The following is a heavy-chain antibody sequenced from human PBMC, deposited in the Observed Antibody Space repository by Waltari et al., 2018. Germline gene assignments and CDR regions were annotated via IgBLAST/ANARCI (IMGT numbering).Heavy chain of an antibody. J-gene: IGHJ6*03. CDR3: ARANTIFGVIRTWYYMDV. CDR1: GGSFSGYY. CDR2: INHSGRT. Sequence: QVQLQQWGAGLLKPSETLSLTCVVSGGSFSGYYWSWIRQPPGKGLEWIGEINHSGRTNYNPAVKSRVTISIDTSKIQFSLKLRSVTVAETAVYYCARANTIFGVIRTWYYMDVWGKGTPVTVSS. D-gene: IGHD3-3*01. V-gene: IGHV4-34*01.